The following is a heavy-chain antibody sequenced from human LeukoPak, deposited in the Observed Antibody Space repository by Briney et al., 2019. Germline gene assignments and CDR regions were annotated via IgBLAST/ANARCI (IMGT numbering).Heavy chain of an antibody. V-gene: IGHV6-1*01. CDR1: GDSVSSNSVA. CDR3: AREYYYDSSGYSHDAFDI. CDR2: TYYRSKWYN. D-gene: IGHD3-22*01. J-gene: IGHJ3*02. Sequence: SQTLSLTCAISGDSVSSNSVAWNWVRQSPSRGLELLLSTYYRSKWYNDYVVSVKSRISINPNTAKKQFCRQLKSVPPEDTAVYYCAREYYYDSSGYSHDAFDIWGQGTMVTVSS.